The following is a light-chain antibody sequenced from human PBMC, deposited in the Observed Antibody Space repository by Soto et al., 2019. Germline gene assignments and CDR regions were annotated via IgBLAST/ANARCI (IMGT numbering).Light chain of an antibody. Sequence: QSVLTQSPSASASLGASVKLTCTLSSGHSSYAIAWHQQQPEKGPRYLMNLNGDGSHTKGDGIPDRFSGSSSGAERYLTISSLQSEDVADYYCQTWATGIRVFGGGTKLTVL. CDR3: QTWATGIRV. V-gene: IGLV4-69*01. CDR2: LNGDGSH. CDR1: SGHSSYA. J-gene: IGLJ3*02.